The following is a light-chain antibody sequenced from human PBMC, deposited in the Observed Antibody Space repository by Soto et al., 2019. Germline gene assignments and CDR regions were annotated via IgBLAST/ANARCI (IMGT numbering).Light chain of an antibody. CDR2: DVS. V-gene: IGLV2-11*01. J-gene: IGLJ2*01. Sequence: QSALTQPRSVSGSPGQSVTISCTGTSSDVGGYNYVSWYQQHPGKAPKLMIYDVSKRPSGVSDRFSGSKSDNTASLIISGLNAEDEDYYYCFSYTGNTLVVFGGGTKLTVL. CDR1: SSDVGGYNY. CDR3: FSYTGNTLVV.